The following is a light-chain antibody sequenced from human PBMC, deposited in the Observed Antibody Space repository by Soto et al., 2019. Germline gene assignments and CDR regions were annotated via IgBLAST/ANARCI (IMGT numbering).Light chain of an antibody. CDR3: QLYDRFPIT. Sequence: DIQMTQSPSTLSASIGDSVTITCRASQSIGTWLAWHPQKPGEAPNHLIYRASSLGSGVSSRFSGSGSGTEFPRTISSLQPGDFAPYYCQLYDRFPITFGQGTRLAIK. CDR1: QSIGTW. CDR2: RAS. J-gene: IGKJ5*01. V-gene: IGKV1-5*03.